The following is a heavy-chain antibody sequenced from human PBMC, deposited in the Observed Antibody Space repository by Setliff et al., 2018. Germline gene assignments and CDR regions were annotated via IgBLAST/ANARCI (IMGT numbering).Heavy chain of an antibody. CDR1: GFTFSSYW. CDR3: ARDGGEY. D-gene: IGHD3-16*01. V-gene: IGHV3-66*01. Sequence: GGSLRLSCAASGFTFSSYWMSWVRQVPGKGLEWVSVLYSGGRTFYADSVRGRFTISRDNSKNTLWLQMNRLRAEDTAVYYCARDGGEYWGQGTLVTVSS. CDR2: LYSGGRT. J-gene: IGHJ4*02.